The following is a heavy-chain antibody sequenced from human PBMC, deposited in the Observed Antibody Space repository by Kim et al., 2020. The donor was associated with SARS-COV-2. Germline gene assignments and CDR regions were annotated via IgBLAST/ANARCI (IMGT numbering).Heavy chain of an antibody. V-gene: IGHV4-30-2*01. CDR2: IYYSGST. CDR3: ARVGYYGSGSPSYYYYYYGMDV. J-gene: IGHJ6*02. D-gene: IGHD3-10*01. CDR1: GGSISSGGYS. Sequence: SETLSLTCAVSGGSISSGGYSWSWIRQPPGKGLEWIGYIYYSGSTYYNPSLKSRVTISVDRSKNQFSLKLSSVTAADTAVYYCARVGYYGSGSPSYYYYYYGMDVWGQGTTVTVSS.